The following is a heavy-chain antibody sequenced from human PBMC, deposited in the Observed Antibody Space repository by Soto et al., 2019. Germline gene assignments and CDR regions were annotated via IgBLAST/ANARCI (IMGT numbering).Heavy chain of an antibody. CDR2: ISGSGGST. CDR1: GFTFSSYA. D-gene: IGHD3-9*01. CDR3: ARDYYDILTGYYDAFDI. Sequence: PGGSLRLSCAASGFTFSSYAMSWVRQAPGKGLEWVSVISGSGGSTYYTDSVRGRFTISRDNSKNSLYLQMNSLRAEDTAVYYCARDYYDILTGYYDAFDIWGQGTMVT. V-gene: IGHV3-23*01. J-gene: IGHJ3*02.